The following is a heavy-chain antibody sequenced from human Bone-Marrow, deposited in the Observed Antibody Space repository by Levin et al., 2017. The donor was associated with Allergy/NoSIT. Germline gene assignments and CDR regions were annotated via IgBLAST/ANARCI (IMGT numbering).Heavy chain of an antibody. V-gene: IGHV1-2*06. J-gene: IGHJ6*02. CDR2: INPNSGGT. CDR3: ARTAVPAAMCYYYYGMDV. CDR1: GYTFTGYY. Sequence: GESLKISCKASGYTFTGYYMHWVRQAPGQGLEWMGRINPNSGGTNYAQKFQGRVTMTRDTSISTAYMELSRLRSDDTAVYYCARTAVPAAMCYYYYGMDVWGQGTTVTVSS. D-gene: IGHD2-2*01.